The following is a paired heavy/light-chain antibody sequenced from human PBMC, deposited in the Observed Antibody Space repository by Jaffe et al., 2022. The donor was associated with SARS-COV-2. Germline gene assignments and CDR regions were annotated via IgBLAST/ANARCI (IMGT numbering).Heavy chain of an antibody. Sequence: EVQLLESGGGLVQPGGSLRLSCAASGFTFGSHAMSWVRQAPGKGLEWVSQISGSGAGTYYADSVKGRFTISKDNSNNTLYLQMNSLRAEDTALYYCAKLRGSPYGFWYDMDVWGQGTTVTVSS. J-gene: IGHJ6*02. D-gene: IGHD3-3*01. V-gene: IGHV3-23*01. CDR3: AKLRGSPYGFWYDMDV. CDR2: ISGSGAGT. CDR1: GFTFGSHA.
Light chain of an antibody. J-gene: IGLJ2*01. Sequence: QSALTQPPSASGSPGQSVTISCTGTSSDIGGYMYVSWYQQRPGKAPKLMIYEISKRPSGVPDRFSGSRYGNTASLTVSGLQADDEADYYCSSYGGSYNLVFGGGTKLTVL. V-gene: IGLV2-8*01. CDR2: EIS. CDR1: SSDIGGYMY. CDR3: SSYGGSYNLV.